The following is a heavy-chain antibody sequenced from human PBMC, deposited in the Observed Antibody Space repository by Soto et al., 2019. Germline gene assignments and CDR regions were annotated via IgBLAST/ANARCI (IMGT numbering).Heavy chain of an antibody. D-gene: IGHD2-15*01. J-gene: IGHJ3*02. Sequence: PGESLTISCKGSGYSFTSYWISWVRQMPGKGLEWMGRIDPSDSYTNYSPSFQGHVTISADKSISTAYLQWSSLKASDTAMYYCARQRCSGGSCYYDAFDIWGQGTMVTVSS. CDR1: GYSFTSYW. CDR2: IDPSDSYT. CDR3: ARQRCSGGSCYYDAFDI. V-gene: IGHV5-10-1*01.